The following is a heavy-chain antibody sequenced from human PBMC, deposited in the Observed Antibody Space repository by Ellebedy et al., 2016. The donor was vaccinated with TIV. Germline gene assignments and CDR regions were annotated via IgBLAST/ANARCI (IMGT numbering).Heavy chain of an antibody. J-gene: IGHJ4*02. Sequence: GESLKISXKGSGYSFTSYWIGWVRQMPGKGLEWMGIIYPGDSDTRYSPSFQGQVTISADKSISTAYLQWSSLKASDTAMYYCARRVEYYDFWSGYADYWGQGTLVTVSS. D-gene: IGHD3-3*01. CDR1: GYSFTSYW. CDR2: IYPGDSDT. CDR3: ARRVEYYDFWSGYADY. V-gene: IGHV5-51*01.